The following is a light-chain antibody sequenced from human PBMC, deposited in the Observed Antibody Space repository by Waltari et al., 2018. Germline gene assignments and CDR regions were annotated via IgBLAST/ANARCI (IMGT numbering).Light chain of an antibody. V-gene: IGLV2-8*01. CDR2: EVT. CDR3: SSFADTNPFV. J-gene: IGLJ1*01. CDR1: SSGVGRYNY. Sequence: QSALTQPPSASGSPGQSVTISCTGTSSGVGRYNYVSWYQQHPGKAPKLIIYEVTKRPSGVPDRFSGSKSGNTASLTVSGLQAEDEADYYCSSFADTNPFVFGTGTKVTVL.